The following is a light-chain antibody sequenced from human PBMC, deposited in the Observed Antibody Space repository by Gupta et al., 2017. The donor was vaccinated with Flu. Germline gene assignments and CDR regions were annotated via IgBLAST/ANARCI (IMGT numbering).Light chain of an antibody. Sequence: SVLTXXPSXXXAPRQRVTISCSGRSSNIGSNAVNWYQHLPGKAPKLLIYYDDLLPSGVSDRFSGSKSGTSASLAISGLQSEDEADYYCATWDDTLNAVLFGGGTKLTVL. CDR3: ATWDDTLNAVL. CDR2: YDD. J-gene: IGLJ2*01. CDR1: SSNIGSNA. V-gene: IGLV1-36*01.